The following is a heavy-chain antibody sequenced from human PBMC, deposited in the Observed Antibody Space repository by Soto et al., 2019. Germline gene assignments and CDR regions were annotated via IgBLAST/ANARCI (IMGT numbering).Heavy chain of an antibody. D-gene: IGHD6-13*01. V-gene: IGHV4-4*07. J-gene: IGHJ5*02. CDR2: IYTSGST. CDR1: GGSISSYY. CDR3: ARELIGYSSRSTDKWFDP. Sequence: PSETLSLTCTVSGGSISSYYWSWIRQPAGKGLEWIGRIYTSGSTNYNPSLKSRVTMSVDTSKNQFSLKLSSVTAADTAVYYCARELIGYSSRSTDKWFDPWGQGTLVTVSS.